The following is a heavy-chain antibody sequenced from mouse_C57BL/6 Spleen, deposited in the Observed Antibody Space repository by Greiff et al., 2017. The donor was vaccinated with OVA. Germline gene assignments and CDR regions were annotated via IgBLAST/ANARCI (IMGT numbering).Heavy chain of an antibody. D-gene: IGHD4-1*01. CDR1: GYAFTNYL. J-gene: IGHJ2*01. V-gene: IGHV1-54*01. Sequence: VQLHQSGAELVRPGTSVKVSCKASGYAFTNYLIEWVKQRPGQGLEWIGVINPGSGGTNYNEKFKGKATLTADKSSSTAYMQLSSLTSEDSAVYFCARSRTGTGDYWGQGTTLTVSS. CDR2: INPGSGGT. CDR3: ARSRTGTGDY.